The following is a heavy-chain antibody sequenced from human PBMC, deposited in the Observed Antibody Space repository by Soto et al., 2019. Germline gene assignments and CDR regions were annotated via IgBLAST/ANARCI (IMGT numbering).Heavy chain of an antibody. J-gene: IGHJ4*02. Sequence: QVQLQESGPGLVKPSETLSLTCTVSGDSISSYYWNWIRQPPGKGLEWIGYTYYSGSTDYNPSLKSRVTISVDTSKNQCSLKLTSVTAADTAVYYCARGRGYSGYDLGYWGQGTLVTVSS. D-gene: IGHD5-12*01. V-gene: IGHV4-59*01. CDR3: ARGRGYSGYDLGY. CDR1: GDSISSYY. CDR2: TYYSGST.